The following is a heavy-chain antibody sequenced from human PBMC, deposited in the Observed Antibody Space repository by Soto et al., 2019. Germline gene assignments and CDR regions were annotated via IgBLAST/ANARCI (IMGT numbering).Heavy chain of an antibody. V-gene: IGHV3-13*01. CDR1: GFTFSTYD. CDR2: IGTIRDT. CDR3: ARGRSNQYEPSPPPKFDP. D-gene: IGHD2-8*01. J-gene: IGHJ5*02. Sequence: EVQLVESGGGLVQPGGSLRLSCAASGFTFSTYDMHWVRQATGKGLEWVSAIGTIRDTYYLDSVKGRFTISRENAKNSVYLQMNSLRAGDTAVYYCARGRSNQYEPSPPPKFDPWGRGTLVTVSS.